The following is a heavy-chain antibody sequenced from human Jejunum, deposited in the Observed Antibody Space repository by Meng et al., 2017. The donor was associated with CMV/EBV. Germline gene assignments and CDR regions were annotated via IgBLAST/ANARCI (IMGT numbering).Heavy chain of an antibody. CDR1: GFTFSTYG. Sequence: VEVVGVGGGGVQPGESLCISCATSGFTFSTYGMHWVRQAPGKGLEWVTFIRNDGSNKYYVDSVKGRFTTSRDNSKNTVYLQVNSLRVEDTAVYYCVKEGLEYWGQGTLVTVSS. V-gene: IGHV3-30*02. J-gene: IGHJ4*02. D-gene: IGHD6-6*01. CDR2: IRNDGSNK. CDR3: VKEGLEY.